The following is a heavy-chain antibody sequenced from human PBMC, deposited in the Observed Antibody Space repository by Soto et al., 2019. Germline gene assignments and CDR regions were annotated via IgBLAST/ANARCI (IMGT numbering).Heavy chain of an antibody. CDR2: IYYSGST. D-gene: IGHD5-18*01. Sequence: PSETLSLTCTVSGGSISSGGYYWSWIRQHPGKGLEWIGYIYYSGSTYYNPSLKSRVTISVDTSKNQFSLELSSLRSEDTAVYYCARYSYGLSLFDYWGQGTLVTVSS. J-gene: IGHJ4*02. V-gene: IGHV4-31*03. CDR3: ARYSYGLSLFDY. CDR1: GGSISSGGYY.